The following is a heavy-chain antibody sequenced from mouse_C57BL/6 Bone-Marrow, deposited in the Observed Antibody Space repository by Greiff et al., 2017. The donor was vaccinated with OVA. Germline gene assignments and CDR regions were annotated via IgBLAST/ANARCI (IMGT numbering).Heavy chain of an antibody. D-gene: IGHD4-1*01. J-gene: IGHJ2*01. CDR1: GYTFTSYW. V-gene: IGHV1-69*01. Sequence: QVQLQQPGAELVMPGASVKLSSKASGYTFTSYWMHWVKQRPGQGLEWIGEIDPSDSYTNYNQKFKGKSTLTVDKSSSTAYMQLSSLTSEDSAVYYCARGTGTWALFDYWGQGTTLTVSS. CDR2: IDPSDSYT. CDR3: ARGTGTWALFDY.